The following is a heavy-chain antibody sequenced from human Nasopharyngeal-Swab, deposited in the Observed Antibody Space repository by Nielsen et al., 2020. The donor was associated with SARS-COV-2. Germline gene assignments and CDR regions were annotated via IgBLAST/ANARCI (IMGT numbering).Heavy chain of an antibody. Sequence: GESLKIPCAASGFTFSSYAITWVRQAPGKGLEWVSWTGGTGDTHFADSVKGRFTISRDNSKNTVDLQMNSLRVEDTAVYYCARDGGDSTSLGDYWGQGTQVTVSS. CDR1: GFTFSSYA. CDR3: ARDGGDSTSLGDY. V-gene: IGHV3-23*01. CDR2: TGGTGDT. D-gene: IGHD6-13*01. J-gene: IGHJ4*02.